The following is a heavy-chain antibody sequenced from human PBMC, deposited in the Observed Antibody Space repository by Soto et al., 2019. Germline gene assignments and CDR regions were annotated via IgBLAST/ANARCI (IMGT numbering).Heavy chain of an antibody. J-gene: IGHJ5*02. Sequence: ASVKVSCKVSGYTLTELSMHWVRQAPGKGLEWMGGFDPEDGETIYAQKFQGRVTMTEDTSTDTAYMELSSLRSEDTAVYYCATIRSTIFGVVPRWFDPWGQGTLVTVSS. CDR3: ATIRSTIFGVVPRWFDP. CDR2: FDPEDGET. CDR1: GYTLTELS. V-gene: IGHV1-24*01. D-gene: IGHD3-3*01.